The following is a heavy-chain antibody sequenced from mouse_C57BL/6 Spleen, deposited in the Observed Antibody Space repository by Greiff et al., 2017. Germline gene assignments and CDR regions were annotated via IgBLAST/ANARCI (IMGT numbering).Heavy chain of an antibody. CDR2: ISYSGST. CDR1: GYSITSGYD. Sequence: EVQLQESGPGMVKPSQSLSLTCTVTGYSITSGYDWHWIRHFPGNKLEWMGYISYSGSTNYNPSLKSRISITHDTSKNHFFLKLNSVTTEDTATYYCARGEYYSNYYFDYWGQGTTLTVSS. CDR3: ARGEYYSNYYFDY. D-gene: IGHD2-5*01. J-gene: IGHJ2*01. V-gene: IGHV3-1*01.